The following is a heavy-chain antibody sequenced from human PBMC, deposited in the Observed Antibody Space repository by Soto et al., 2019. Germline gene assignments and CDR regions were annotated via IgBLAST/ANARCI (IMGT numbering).Heavy chain of an antibody. Sequence: GGSLRLSCAASGFTFSGSAMHWVRQASGKGLEWVGRIRSKANSYATAYAASVKGRFTISRDDSKNTAYLQMNSLKTEDTAVYYCTIRITMVRGVRRTYYFVYWGQGTLVTVSS. J-gene: IGHJ4*02. CDR3: TIRITMVRGVRRTYYFVY. CDR1: GFTFSGSA. D-gene: IGHD3-10*01. V-gene: IGHV3-73*01. CDR2: IRSKANSYAT.